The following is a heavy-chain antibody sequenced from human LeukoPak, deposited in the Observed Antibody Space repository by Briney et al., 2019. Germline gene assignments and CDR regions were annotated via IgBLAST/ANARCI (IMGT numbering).Heavy chain of an antibody. Sequence: PSETLSLTCTVSGGSISSYYWSWIRQPPGKGLEWIGSIYYSGSTYYNPSLKSRVTISVDTSKNQFSLKLSSVTAADTAVYYCARALYDSSGYQSYYFDYWGQGTLVTVSS. J-gene: IGHJ4*02. CDR3: ARALYDSSGYQSYYFDY. V-gene: IGHV4-59*12. CDR2: IYYSGST. CDR1: GGSISSYY. D-gene: IGHD3-22*01.